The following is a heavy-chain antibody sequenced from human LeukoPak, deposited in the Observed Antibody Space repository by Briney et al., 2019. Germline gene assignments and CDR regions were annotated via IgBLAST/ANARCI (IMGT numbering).Heavy chain of an antibody. CDR2: MYNSGST. Sequence: SSETLSLTCVVSGGSISGSYWSWIRQPPGKGLEWIAYMYNSGSTNYNPSLKSRVTISIDTSKNQFSLKLSSLTAADTAIYYCARGIESYGDYGYWGQGILVTVSS. CDR3: ARGIESYGDYGY. J-gene: IGHJ4*02. CDR1: GGSISGSY. V-gene: IGHV4-59*01. D-gene: IGHD4-17*01.